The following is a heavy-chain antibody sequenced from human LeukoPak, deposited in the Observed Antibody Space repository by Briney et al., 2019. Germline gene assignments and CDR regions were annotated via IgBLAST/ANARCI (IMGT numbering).Heavy chain of an antibody. Sequence: GGALRLSCAASVCTFRSYSMNWLRQARAKGLEGVSRISGGRSYIYYADSVKGRFTISRDNAKNSLYLQMNSLRAEDTAVYYCASGRVGSYYYGMDVWGQGTTVTVSS. CDR1: VCTFRSYS. J-gene: IGHJ6*02. CDR2: ISGGRSYI. CDR3: ASGRVGSYYYGMDV. D-gene: IGHD3-16*01. V-gene: IGHV3-21*01.